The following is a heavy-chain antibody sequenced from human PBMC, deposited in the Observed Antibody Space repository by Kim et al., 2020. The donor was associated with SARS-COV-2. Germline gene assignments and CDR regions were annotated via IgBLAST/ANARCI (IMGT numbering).Heavy chain of an antibody. D-gene: IGHD3-16*01. Sequence: SETLSLTCTVSGGSVSSGSYYWSWIRQPPGKGLEWIGYIYYSGSTNYNPSLKSRVTISVDTSKNQFSLKLSSVTAADTAVYYCARERIMITFGATNRPDNWFDPWGQGTLVTVSS. CDR2: IYYSGST. CDR3: ARERIMITFGATNRPDNWFDP. V-gene: IGHV4-61*01. CDR1: GGSVSSGSYY. J-gene: IGHJ5*02.